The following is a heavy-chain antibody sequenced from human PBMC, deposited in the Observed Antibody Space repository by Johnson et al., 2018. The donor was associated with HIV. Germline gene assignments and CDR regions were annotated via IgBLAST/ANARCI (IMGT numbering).Heavy chain of an antibody. CDR2: IYSGGTT. J-gene: IGHJ3*02. CDR3: ARRGYSSSGGAFDI. CDR1: GFTVSSNY. Sequence: VQLVESGGGLIQPGGSLRLSCAASGFTVSSNYMSWVRQAPGKGLEWVSVIYSGGTTNYADSVKGRFTISRDNSKNTLYLQMNSLRAEDTAGYYCARRGYSSSGGAFDIWGQGTMVTVSS. V-gene: IGHV3-66*03. D-gene: IGHD6-6*01.